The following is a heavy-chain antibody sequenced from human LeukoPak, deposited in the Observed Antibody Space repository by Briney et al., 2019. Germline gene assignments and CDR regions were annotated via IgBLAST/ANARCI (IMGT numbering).Heavy chain of an antibody. Sequence: GGSLRLSCAASGFTVSAYAMAWVRQAPGKGLEWVSTIYDDNTYYADSVKGRFAISTDNSKNTLYLQMNSLRAEDTAVYYCARNENSGWGYFDYWGQGTLVTVSS. CDR3: ARNENSGWGYFDY. V-gene: IGHV3-23*01. J-gene: IGHJ4*02. CDR2: IYDDNT. CDR1: GFTVSAYA. D-gene: IGHD5-12*01.